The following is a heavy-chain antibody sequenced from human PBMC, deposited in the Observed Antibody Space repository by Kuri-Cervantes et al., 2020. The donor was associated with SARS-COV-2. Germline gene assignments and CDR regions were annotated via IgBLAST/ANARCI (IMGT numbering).Heavy chain of an antibody. V-gene: IGHV3-30*18. CDR1: GFTFSSYG. CDR2: ISYDGSNK. D-gene: IGHD4-11*01. CDR3: AKPHYSKAYYYYGMDV. Sequence: GESLKISCAASGFTFSSYGMHWVRQAPGKGLEWVAAISYDGSNKCYADSVKGQFTISRDNSKNTLYLQMNSLRAEDTAVYYCAKPHYSKAYYYYGMDVWGQGTTVTVSS. J-gene: IGHJ6*02.